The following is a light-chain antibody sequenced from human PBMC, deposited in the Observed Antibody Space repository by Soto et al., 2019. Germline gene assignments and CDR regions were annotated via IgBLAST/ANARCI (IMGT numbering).Light chain of an antibody. J-gene: IGKJ1*01. V-gene: IGKV3-11*01. CDR2: DAS. CDR1: QSVRSY. CDR3: QKRSISPNP. Sequence: EIVLTQSPATLSLSPGERATISCRASQSVRSYLAWYQQKPGQAPRLLIYDASTRANGLPARFSGSGSGTDFTLTITSLESEDFAVYYCQKRSISPNPFGQGTQVEFK.